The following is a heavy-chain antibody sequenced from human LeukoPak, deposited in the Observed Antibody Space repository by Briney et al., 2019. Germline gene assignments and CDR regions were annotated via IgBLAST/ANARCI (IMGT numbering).Heavy chain of an antibody. J-gene: IGHJ4*02. D-gene: IGHD3-10*01. CDR3: AKDSYYGSGSYFYFDY. V-gene: IGHV3-30*18. Sequence: QSGRSLRLSCAASGFTFSSYGMHWVRQAPGKGLEWVAVVSYDGSNKYYADSVKGRFTISRDNSKNTPYLQMNSLRPEDTAVYYCAKDSYYGSGSYFYFDYWGQGTLVTVSS. CDR1: GFTFSSYG. CDR2: VSYDGSNK.